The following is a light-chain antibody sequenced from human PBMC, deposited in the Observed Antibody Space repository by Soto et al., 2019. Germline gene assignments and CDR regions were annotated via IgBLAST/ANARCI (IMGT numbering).Light chain of an antibody. CDR1: QSVSSSY. CDR3: QQYGSSPGFT. V-gene: IGKV3-20*01. CDR2: GAS. J-gene: IGKJ3*01. Sequence: EIVLTQSPGTLSLSPGERATLSCRASQSVSSSYLAWYQQKPGQAPGLLIYGASSRATGIPDRFSGSGSGTDFTLTISRLEPEDFAVYYCQQYGSSPGFTFGPGTKVDIK.